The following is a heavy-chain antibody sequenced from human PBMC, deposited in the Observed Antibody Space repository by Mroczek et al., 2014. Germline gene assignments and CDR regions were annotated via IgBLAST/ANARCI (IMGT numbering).Heavy chain of an antibody. CDR3: ARAYNTYCNSTSCYHYYYGMDV. D-gene: IGHD2-2*01. Sequence: QVQLVESGGGVVQPGRSLRLSCAASGFTFSNYAMHWVRQAPGKGLEWLAVISYTGSTRYYADSVQGRLSVSRDNSKNTLYLEMYSLRPEDTAVYYCARAYNTYCNSTSCYHYYYGMDVWGQGTAVTVSS. CDR1: GFTFSNYA. J-gene: IGHJ6*02. V-gene: IGHV3-30-3*01. CDR2: ISYTGSTR.